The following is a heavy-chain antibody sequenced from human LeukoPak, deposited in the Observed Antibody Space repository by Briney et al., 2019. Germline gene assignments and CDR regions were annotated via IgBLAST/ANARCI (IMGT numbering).Heavy chain of an antibody. Sequence: GGSLRLSCAASGFTFSSYAMSWVRHAPGKGLEWVSNIRGNGRSTYYADSVKGRFTISRDNSKNTLYLQMNSLRAGDTAVYYCAKRGETGYNEGFDYWGQGTLVTVSS. J-gene: IGHJ4*02. CDR2: IRGNGRST. CDR3: AKRGETGYNEGFDY. D-gene: IGHD5-24*01. V-gene: IGHV3-23*01. CDR1: GFTFSSYA.